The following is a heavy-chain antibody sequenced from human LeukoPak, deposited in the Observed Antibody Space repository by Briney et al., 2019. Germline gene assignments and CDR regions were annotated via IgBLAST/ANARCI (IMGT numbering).Heavy chain of an antibody. V-gene: IGHV3-74*01. J-gene: IGHJ4*02. CDR3: ARELPFDY. CDR2: IKSDGSRT. D-gene: IGHD1-26*01. Sequence: GGSLRLSCTASGFTFGDYAMSWFRQAPGKGLEWVSRIKSDGSRTDYADSVKGRFTISRDNAKNTLYLQMNSLRVEDTAVYYCARELPFDYWGQGTLVTVSS. CDR1: GFTFGDYA.